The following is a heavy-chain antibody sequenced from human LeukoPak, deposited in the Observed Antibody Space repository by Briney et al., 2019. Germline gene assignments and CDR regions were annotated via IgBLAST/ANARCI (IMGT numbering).Heavy chain of an antibody. CDR2: IYYSGST. CDR3: ARVPRHTRPFDY. V-gene: IGHV4-31*03. Sequence: PSETLSLTCTVSGGSISSGGYYWSWIRQHPGKGLEWIGYIYYSGSTYYNPSLKSRVTISVDTSKNQFSLKLSSVTAADTAVYYCARVPRHTRPFDYWGQGTLVTVSS. J-gene: IGHJ4*02. CDR1: GGSISSGGYY.